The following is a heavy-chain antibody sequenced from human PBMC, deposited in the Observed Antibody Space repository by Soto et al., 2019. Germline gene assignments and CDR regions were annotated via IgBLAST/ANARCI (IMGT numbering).Heavy chain of an antibody. CDR1: GGSISSYY. D-gene: IGHD3-3*01. V-gene: IGHV4-59*01. Sequence: PSETLSLTCTVSGGSISSYYWSWIRQPPGKGLEWIGYIYYSGSTNYNPSLKSRVTISVDTSKNQFSLKLSSVTAADTAVYYCARAPSYYDFWSGYYWFDPWGQGTLVTVSS. CDR3: ARAPSYYDFWSGYYWFDP. CDR2: IYYSGST. J-gene: IGHJ5*02.